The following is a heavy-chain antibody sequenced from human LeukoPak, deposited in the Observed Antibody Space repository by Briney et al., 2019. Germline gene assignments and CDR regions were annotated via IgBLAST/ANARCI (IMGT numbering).Heavy chain of an antibody. CDR2: IYYCGST. CDR3: ARGYCSSTSCYLGYYYYGMDV. J-gene: IGHJ6*02. V-gene: IGHV4-31*03. D-gene: IGHD2-2*01. Sequence: SQTLSLTCTVSGGSLSSGGCYWSWLRQHPGTGLEWIGYIYYCGSTYYNPSLTRRVTISVDTSKNQFSLKLSSVTAADTAVYYCARGYCSSTSCYLGYYYYGMDVWGQGTTVTVSS. CDR1: GGSLSSGGCY.